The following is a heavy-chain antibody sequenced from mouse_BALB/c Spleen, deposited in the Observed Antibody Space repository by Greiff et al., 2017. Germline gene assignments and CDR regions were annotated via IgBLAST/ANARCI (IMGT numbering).Heavy chain of an antibody. CDR1: GYTFTSYW. CDR2: IYPGDGDT. V-gene: IGHV1-87*01. CDR3: LSAYFDY. D-gene: IGHD3-1*01. Sequence: QVQLQQSGAELARPGASVKLSCKASGYTFTSYWMQWVKQRPGQGLEWIGAIYPGDGDTRYTQKFKGKATLTADKSSSTAYMQLSSLASEDSAVYYDLSAYFDYWGQGTTLTVSS. J-gene: IGHJ2*01.